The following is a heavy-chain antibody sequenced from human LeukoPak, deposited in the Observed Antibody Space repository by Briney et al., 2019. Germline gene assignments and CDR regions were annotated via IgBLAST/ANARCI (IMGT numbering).Heavy chain of an antibody. V-gene: IGHV4-34*01. CDR3: ARQRGYNPYYYGSGSYGGNPFDY. D-gene: IGHD3-10*01. CDR2: INHSGST. J-gene: IGHJ4*02. Sequence: PSETLSLTCAVYGGSFSGYYWSWIRKPPGKGLEWIGEINHSGSTNYNPSLKSRVTISVDTSKNQFSLKLSSVTAADTAVYYCARQRGYNPYYYGSGSYGGNPFDYWGQGTLVTVSS. CDR1: GGSFSGYY.